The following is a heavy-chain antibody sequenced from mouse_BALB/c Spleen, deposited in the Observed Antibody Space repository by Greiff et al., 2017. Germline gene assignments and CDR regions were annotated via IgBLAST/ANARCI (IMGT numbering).Heavy chain of an antibody. CDR3: ARRVDY. CDR1: GYTFTDYW. J-gene: IGHJ2*01. CDR2: IDTSDSYT. Sequence: QVQLQQPGAELVMPGASVKMSCKASGYTFTDYWMHWVKQRPGQGLEWIGAIDTSDSYTSYNQKFKGKATLTVDESSSTAYMQLSSLTSEDSAVFYYARRVDYWGQGTTLTVSS. V-gene: IGHV1-69*01.